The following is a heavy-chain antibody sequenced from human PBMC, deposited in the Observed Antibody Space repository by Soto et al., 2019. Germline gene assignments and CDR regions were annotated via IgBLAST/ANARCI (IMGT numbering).Heavy chain of an antibody. J-gene: IGHJ4*02. D-gene: IGHD2-2*01. CDR2: IYSGGST. CDR3: ARGRTLPTSTPFDY. CDR1: GFTVSSNY. V-gene: IGHV3-53*01. Sequence: GGSLRLSCAASGFTVSSNYMSWVRQAPGKGLEWVSVIYSGGSTYYADSVKGRFTISRDNSKNTLYLQMNSLRAEDTAVYYCARGRTLPTSTPFDYWGQGTLVTVSS.